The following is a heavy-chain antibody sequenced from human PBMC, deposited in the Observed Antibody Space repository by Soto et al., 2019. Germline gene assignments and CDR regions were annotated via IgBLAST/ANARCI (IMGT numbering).Heavy chain of an antibody. J-gene: IGHJ3*02. V-gene: IGHV3-21*01. Sequence: EVQLVVSGGGLVRPGGSLRLSCAASGFAFSSYSMNWVRQAPGKGLEWVSSISSSSSYIYYADSLKGRFTISRDNAKNSLYLQMNSLRAEDTAVYYCARPLGYDSSGYYGDAFDIWGQGTMVTVSS. CDR1: GFAFSSYS. CDR2: ISSSSSYI. D-gene: IGHD3-22*01. CDR3: ARPLGYDSSGYYGDAFDI.